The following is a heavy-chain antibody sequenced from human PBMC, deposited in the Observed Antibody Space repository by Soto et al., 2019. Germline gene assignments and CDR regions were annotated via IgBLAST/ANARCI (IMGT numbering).Heavy chain of an antibody. CDR3: ARESRKYERSSWASCDY. CDR2: ISYDGSNK. D-gene: IGHD6-13*01. J-gene: IGHJ4*02. Sequence: QVQLVESGGGVVQPGRSLRLSCAASGFTFSSYAMHWVRQAPGKGLEWVAVISYDGSNKYYADSVKGRFTISRDNSKNTLYLQMNRLRAEDTAVYYCARESRKYERSSWASCDYWGQGTLVTVSS. CDR1: GFTFSSYA. V-gene: IGHV3-30-3*01.